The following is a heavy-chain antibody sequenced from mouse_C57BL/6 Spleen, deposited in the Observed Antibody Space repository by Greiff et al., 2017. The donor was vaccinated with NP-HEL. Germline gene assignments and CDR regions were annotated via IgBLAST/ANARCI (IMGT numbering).Heavy chain of an antibody. CDR2: ILPGSGST. Sequence: QVQLQQSGAELMKPGASVKLSCKATGYTFTGYWIEWVKQRPGHGLEWIGEILPGSGSTNYNEKIKGKATFTADKSSNTAYMQLSSLTTEDSAIYYCARGGLRLFAYWGQGTLVTVSA. J-gene: IGHJ3*01. D-gene: IGHD1-1*01. CDR1: GYTFTGYW. V-gene: IGHV1-9*01. CDR3: ARGGLRLFAY.